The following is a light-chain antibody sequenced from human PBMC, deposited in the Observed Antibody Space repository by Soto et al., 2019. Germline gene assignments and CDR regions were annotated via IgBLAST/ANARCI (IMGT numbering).Light chain of an antibody. J-gene: IGKJ3*01. CDR1: QSVYSS. V-gene: IGKV3-20*01. CDR3: QQYGTSPPT. Sequence: EIVLTQSPGTLSLSPGERATLSCRASQSVYSSLAWYQQKPGQAPRLLIYDSSFRATGVPDRLSGGGSGTDFTLTISRLEPEEFAVDYCQQYGTSPPTFGPGTKVDIK. CDR2: DSS.